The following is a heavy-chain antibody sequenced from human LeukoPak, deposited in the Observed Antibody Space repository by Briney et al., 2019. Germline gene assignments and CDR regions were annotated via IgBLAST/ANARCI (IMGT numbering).Heavy chain of an antibody. D-gene: IGHD6-19*01. J-gene: IGHJ4*02. CDR3: ARVSSSGWYFDY. V-gene: IGHV4-31*03. Sequence: SQTLSLTCTVSGGSISSGGYYWSWIRQHPGKGLEWIGYIYYSGSTYYNPSLKSRVTISVDTSKNQFSLKLSSVTAADTAVYYCARVSSSGWYFDYWGQGTLVTASS. CDR2: IYYSGST. CDR1: GGSISSGGYY.